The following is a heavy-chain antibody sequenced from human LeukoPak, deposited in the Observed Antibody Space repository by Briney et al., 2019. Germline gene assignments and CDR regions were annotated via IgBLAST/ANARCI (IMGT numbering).Heavy chain of an antibody. J-gene: IGHJ4*02. CDR1: RYTFTSYG. V-gene: IGHV1-18*04. D-gene: IGHD3-9*01. CDR3: ARVPLNYDILTGYDY. Sequence: ASVKVSCKASRYTFTSYGISWVRQAPGQGLEWMGGISAYNGNTNYAQKLQGRVTMTTDTSTSTAYMELRSLRSDDTAVYYCARVPLNYDILTGYDYWGQGTLVTVSS. CDR2: ISAYNGNT.